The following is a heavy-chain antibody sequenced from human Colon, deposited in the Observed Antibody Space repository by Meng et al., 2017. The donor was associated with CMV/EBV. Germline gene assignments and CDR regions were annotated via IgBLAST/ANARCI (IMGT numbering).Heavy chain of an antibody. J-gene: IGHJ5*02. CDR3: STDGS. CDR2: IRTTREGGTT. V-gene: IGHV3-15*07. CDR1: SFIFNNGW. Sequence: EVQLVESGGDLVTPGGSLRLSCEASSFIFNNGWVNWDRQAPGKGLEWVVRIRTTREGGTTDYAAPVEGRFSISRDDSKNTVYLHMNNLNSDDTAVYFCSTDGSWGQGTLVTVSS. D-gene: IGHD6-25*01.